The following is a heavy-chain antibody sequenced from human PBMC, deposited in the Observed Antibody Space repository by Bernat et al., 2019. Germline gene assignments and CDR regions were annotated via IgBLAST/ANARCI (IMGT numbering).Heavy chain of an antibody. V-gene: IGHV3-66*02. Sequence: EVHVLESGGGLVQPGGCLRLSCAASGFTFSGYAMSWVRQAPGAGLEWVSVIYSGGSTYYADSVKGRFTISKDNSKNALYLEMNNLRAEGTAVYYCARGLHGPRESPTPFDYWGQGTLVTVSS. CDR1: GFTFSGYA. CDR3: ARGLHGPRESPTPFDY. J-gene: IGHJ4*02. CDR2: IYSGGST. D-gene: IGHD3-10*01.